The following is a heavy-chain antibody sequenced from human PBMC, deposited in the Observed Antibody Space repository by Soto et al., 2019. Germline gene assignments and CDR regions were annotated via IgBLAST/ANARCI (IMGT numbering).Heavy chain of an antibody. CDR1: GGSISSGGYY. CDR3: ARTSYDSSGTAADP. Sequence: QVQLQESGPGLVKPSQTLSLTCTVSGGSISSGGYYWSWIRQHPGKGLEWIGYIYYSGSTYYNPSLKSQVTISVDTSKNQFSLKLSSVTAADTAVYYCARTSYDSSGTAADPWGQGNLVTVSS. D-gene: IGHD3-22*01. V-gene: IGHV4-31*01. CDR2: IYYSGST. J-gene: IGHJ5*02.